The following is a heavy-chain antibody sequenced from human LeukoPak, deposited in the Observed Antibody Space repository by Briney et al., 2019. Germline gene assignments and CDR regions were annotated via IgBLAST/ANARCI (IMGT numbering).Heavy chain of an antibody. CDR2: IYFSGST. CDR3: ARSPGAYCGGDCSSHAFDI. Sequence: SQTLSLTCTVSGGSISSGDYYWSWIRQPPGKGLEWIGYIYFSGSTYYNPSLKSRVTISVDTSKNQFSLKLSSVTDADTAVYYCARSPGAYCGGDCSSHAFDIWGQGTMVTVSS. V-gene: IGHV4-30-4*01. D-gene: IGHD2-21*01. J-gene: IGHJ3*02. CDR1: GGSISSGDYY.